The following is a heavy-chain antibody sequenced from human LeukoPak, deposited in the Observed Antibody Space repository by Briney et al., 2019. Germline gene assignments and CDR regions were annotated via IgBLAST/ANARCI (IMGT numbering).Heavy chain of an antibody. V-gene: IGHV4-30-2*01. D-gene: IGHD6-6*01. J-gene: IGHJ4*02. Sequence: SETLSLTCTVSGGSISSGGYYWSWIRQPPGKGLEWIGYIYHSGSTYYNPSLKSRVTISVDRSKNQFSLKLSSVTAADTAVYYCARDGKEGSSLDYWGQGTLVTVSS. CDR3: ARDGKEGSSLDY. CDR2: IYHSGST. CDR1: GGSISSGGYY.